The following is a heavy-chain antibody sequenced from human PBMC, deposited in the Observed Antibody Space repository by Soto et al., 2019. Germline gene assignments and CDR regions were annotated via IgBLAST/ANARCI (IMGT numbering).Heavy chain of an antibody. CDR2: ISSSSYYI. V-gene: IGHV3-21*01. D-gene: IGHD2-8*01. CDR1: GFTFTSYN. CDR3: ASGGLGYCSNGVCFLYGMDV. J-gene: IGHJ6*02. Sequence: EVKLVESGGGLVKPGGSLRLSCAASGFTFTSYNMNWVRQAPGKGLEWVSSISSSSYYIYYADAVKGRFTISRDNAKNSSELQMSSLRAEDTAVYYCASGGLGYCSNGVCFLYGMDVWGQGTTVTVSS.